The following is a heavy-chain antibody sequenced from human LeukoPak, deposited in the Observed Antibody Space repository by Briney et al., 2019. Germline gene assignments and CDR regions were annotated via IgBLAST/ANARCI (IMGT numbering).Heavy chain of an antibody. V-gene: IGHV1-46*01. J-gene: IGHJ5*02. CDR2: INPSGGST. Sequence: ASVKVSCKASGYTYTSYYMHWVRQAPGQGLEWMGIINPSGGSTSYAQKFQGRVTMTRDTSTSTVYMELSSLRSEDTAVYYCAKTSSTSPFWFDPWGQGTLVTVSS. CDR1: GYTYTSYY. CDR3: AKTSSTSPFWFDP. D-gene: IGHD2-2*01.